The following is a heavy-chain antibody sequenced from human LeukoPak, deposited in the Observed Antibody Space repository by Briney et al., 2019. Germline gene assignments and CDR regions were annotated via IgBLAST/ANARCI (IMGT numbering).Heavy chain of an antibody. CDR1: GFTFSSYA. CDR3: ASLEWLVEGDY. Sequence: PGGSLRLSCAASGFTFSSYAMHWVRQAPGKGLEWVAVISYDGSNKYYADSVKGRFTISRDNSKNTLYLQMNSLRAEDTAVYYCASLEWLVEGDYWGQGTLVTVSS. CDR2: ISYDGSNK. J-gene: IGHJ4*02. D-gene: IGHD6-19*01. V-gene: IGHV3-30-3*01.